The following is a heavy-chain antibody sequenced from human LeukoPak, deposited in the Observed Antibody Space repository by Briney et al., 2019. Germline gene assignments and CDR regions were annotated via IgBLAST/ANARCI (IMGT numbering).Heavy chain of an antibody. D-gene: IGHD3-22*01. CDR2: IYYSGST. CDR1: GGSISSYY. J-gene: IGHJ4*02. V-gene: IGHV4-59*08. Sequence: PSETLSLTCTVSGGSISSYYWSWIRQPPGKGLEWIGYIYYSGSTNYNPSLKSRVTISVDTSKNQFSLKLGSVTAADTAVYYCARYYYDSSGYYYHFDYWGQGTLVTVSS. CDR3: ARYYYDSSGYYYHFDY.